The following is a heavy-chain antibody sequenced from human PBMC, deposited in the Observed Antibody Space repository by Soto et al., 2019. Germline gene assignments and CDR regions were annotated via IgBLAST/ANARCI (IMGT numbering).Heavy chain of an antibody. Sequence: SVKVSCKXSGGTFSSYAISWVRQAPGQGLEWMGGIIPIFGTANYAQKFQGRVTITADESTSTAHMELSSLRSEDTAVYYCARDYGHDCSGGSCYFYFWGQGTLVTVSS. CDR1: GGTFSSYA. J-gene: IGHJ4*02. D-gene: IGHD2-15*01. CDR3: ARDYGHDCSGGSCYFYF. V-gene: IGHV1-69*13. CDR2: IIPIFGTA.